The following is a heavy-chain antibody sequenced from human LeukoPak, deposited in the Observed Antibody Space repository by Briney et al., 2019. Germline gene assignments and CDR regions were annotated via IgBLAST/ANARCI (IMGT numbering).Heavy chain of an antibody. Sequence: GGSLRLSCVISGFTFRTYWMTWVSQAPGKGLEWVANINQDGSEKNYVDSVKGRFTISRDNAENSLYLQMNSLRVEDTAVYYCVRDMDVWGQGTTVTVSS. V-gene: IGHV3-7*03. CDR3: VRDMDV. CDR2: INQDGSEK. J-gene: IGHJ6*02. CDR1: GFTFRTYW.